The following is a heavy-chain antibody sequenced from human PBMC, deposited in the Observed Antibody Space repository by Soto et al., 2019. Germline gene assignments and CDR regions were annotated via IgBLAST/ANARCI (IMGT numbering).Heavy chain of an antibody. J-gene: IGHJ4*02. CDR3: TRGLSSSSF. CDR1: GFTFSSYG. CDR2: ISSDGSST. Sequence: EVQLEESGGGLVQPGGSLRLSCAASGFTFSSYGMHWVRQAAGKGLVWVSRISSDGSSTIYADSVEGRFTISRDNAKNTVYLQMNSVGAEETAMYYCTRGLSSSSFWGQGTLVTVSS. D-gene: IGHD6-6*01. V-gene: IGHV3-74*01.